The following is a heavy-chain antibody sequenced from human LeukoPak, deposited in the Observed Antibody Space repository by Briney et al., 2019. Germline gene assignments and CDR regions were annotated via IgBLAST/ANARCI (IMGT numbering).Heavy chain of an antibody. CDR2: IKQDGSEK. CDR1: GFHFGDVW. Sequence: TGGSLRLSCVVSGFHFGDVWMSWVRQALGKGLEWVANIKQDGSEKYYVDSVKGRFTISRDSSLYLQMDRLRAEDTAVYYCAKEIGWSGYRPCYFDSWGQGTLVTVSS. D-gene: IGHD3-3*01. J-gene: IGHJ4*02. CDR3: AKEIGWSGYRPCYFDS. V-gene: IGHV3-7*03.